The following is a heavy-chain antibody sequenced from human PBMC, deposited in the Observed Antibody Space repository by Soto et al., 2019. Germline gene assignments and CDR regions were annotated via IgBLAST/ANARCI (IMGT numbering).Heavy chain of an antibody. CDR1: GGSLSSGGSN. Sequence: PSETLSLISTVSGGSLSSGGSNWNWIRQHPGEGLEWIGYITYSGVSYSIPSLKSRVTMSVDTSKNQFSLRLASVTTADTAVYYCARDSGESLRFFDYWGQGTPVTVSS. J-gene: IGHJ4*02. CDR2: ITYSGVS. D-gene: IGHD3-10*01. CDR3: ARDSGESLRFFDY. V-gene: IGHV4-31*03.